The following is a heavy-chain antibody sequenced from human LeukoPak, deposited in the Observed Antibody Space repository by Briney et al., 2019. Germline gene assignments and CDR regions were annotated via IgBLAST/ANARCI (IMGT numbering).Heavy chain of an antibody. CDR1: GFTFDDYA. Sequence: PGGSLRLSCAASGFTFDDYAMQWVRQAPGKGLEWVSLISWDGGSTYYADSVKGRFTISRDNSKNSLYLQMNSLRAEDTALYYCAKSHCSGGSYYYYYYMDVWGKGTTVTVSS. D-gene: IGHD2-15*01. CDR2: ISWDGGST. J-gene: IGHJ6*03. CDR3: AKSHCSGGSYYYYYYMDV. V-gene: IGHV3-43D*03.